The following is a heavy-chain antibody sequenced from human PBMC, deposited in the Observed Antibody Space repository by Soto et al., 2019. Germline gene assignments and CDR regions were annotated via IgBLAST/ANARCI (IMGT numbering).Heavy chain of an antibody. CDR1: GGSFSGYY. V-gene: IGHV4-34*01. Sequence: LSLTCAVYGGSFSGYYWSWIRQPPGKGLEWIGEINHSGSTNYNPSLKSRVTISVDTSKNQFSLKLSSVTAADTAVYYCARVIAAAGPTFDDWGQGTLVTVSS. D-gene: IGHD6-13*01. CDR3: ARVIAAAGPTFDD. CDR2: INHSGST. J-gene: IGHJ4*02.